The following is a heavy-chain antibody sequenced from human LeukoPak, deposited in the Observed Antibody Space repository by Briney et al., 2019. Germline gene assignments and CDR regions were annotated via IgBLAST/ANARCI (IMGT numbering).Heavy chain of an antibody. V-gene: IGHV3-23*01. D-gene: IGHD6-13*01. CDR1: GFTFSSYA. CDR3: ARDHSSSGQLFDY. CDR2: ISGSGGST. Sequence: GGSLRLSCAASGFTFSSYAMSWVRQAPGKGLEWVSAISGSGGSTYYADSVKGRFTISRDKSKNTLYLQMNSLRAEDTAVYYCARDHSSSGQLFDYWGQGTLVTVSS. J-gene: IGHJ4*02.